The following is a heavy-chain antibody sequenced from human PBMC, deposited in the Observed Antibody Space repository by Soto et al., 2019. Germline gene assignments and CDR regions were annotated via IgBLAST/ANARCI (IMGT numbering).Heavy chain of an antibody. V-gene: IGHV4-31*03. CDR3: AATYYYGSGSYYNHYYGMDV. CDR1: GGSISSGGYY. D-gene: IGHD3-10*01. CDR2: IYYSGST. Sequence: PSETLSLTCTVSGGSISSGGYYWSWIRQHPGKGLEWIGYIYYSGSTYYNPSLKSRVTISVDTSKNQFSLKLSSVTAADTAVYYCAATYYYGSGSYYNHYYGMDVWGQGTTVTVSS. J-gene: IGHJ6*02.